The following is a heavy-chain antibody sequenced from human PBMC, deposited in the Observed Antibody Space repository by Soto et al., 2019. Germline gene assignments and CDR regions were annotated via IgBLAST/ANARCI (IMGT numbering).Heavy chain of an antibody. V-gene: IGHV1-69*01. CDR3: ARVRPGYCSGGSCYRPFDY. J-gene: IGHJ4*02. CDR1: GGTFSSYA. D-gene: IGHD2-15*01. Sequence: QVQLVQSGAEVKKPGSSVKVSCKASGGTFSSYAISWVRQAPGQGLEWMGGIIPIFGTANYAQKFQGRVTITADESMSTAYMELGCLRSEDTAVYYWARVRPGYCSGGSCYRPFDYWGRGTLVTVSS. CDR2: IIPIFGTA.